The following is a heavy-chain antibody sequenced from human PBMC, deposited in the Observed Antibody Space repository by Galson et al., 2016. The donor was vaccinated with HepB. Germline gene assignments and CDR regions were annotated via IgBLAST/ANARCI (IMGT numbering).Heavy chain of an antibody. Sequence: SVKVSCKTSGYTFTRYYIHWVRQAPGQGLEWMRVITPSGGSTKDAQKFQGRVTMTRNTSITTAYMELSSLTSEDTAVYYCARIGQAAGDYWGQGTLVTVSA. CDR1: GYTFTRYY. J-gene: IGHJ4*02. CDR2: ITPSGGST. CDR3: ARIGQAAGDY. D-gene: IGHD6-13*01. V-gene: IGHV1-46*01.